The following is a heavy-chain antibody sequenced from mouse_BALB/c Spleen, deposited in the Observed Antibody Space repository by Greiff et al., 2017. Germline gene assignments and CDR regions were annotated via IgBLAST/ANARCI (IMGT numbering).Heavy chain of an antibody. CDR3: ASRAMDY. Sequence: QVQLQQSGAELAKPGASVKMSCKASGYTFTSYWMHWVKQRPGQGLEWIGYINPSTGYTEYNQKFKDKATLTADKSSSTAYMQLSSLTSEDSAVYYCASRAMDYWGQGTSVTVSS. CDR2: INPSTGYT. CDR1: GYTFTSYW. V-gene: IGHV1-7*01. J-gene: IGHJ4*01.